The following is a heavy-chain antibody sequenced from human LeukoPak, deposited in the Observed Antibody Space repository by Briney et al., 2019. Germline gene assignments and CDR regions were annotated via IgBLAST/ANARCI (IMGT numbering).Heavy chain of an antibody. V-gene: IGHV4-34*01. CDR2: INHSGST. Sequence: SETLSLTCAVYGGSFSGYYWSWIRQPPGKGLEWMGEINHSGSTNYNPSLKSRVTISVDTSKSQFSLKLSSVTAADTAVYYCASLYDYVWGSYRYDYWGQGTLVTVSS. D-gene: IGHD3-16*02. CDR3: ASLYDYVWGSYRYDY. J-gene: IGHJ4*02. CDR1: GGSFSGYY.